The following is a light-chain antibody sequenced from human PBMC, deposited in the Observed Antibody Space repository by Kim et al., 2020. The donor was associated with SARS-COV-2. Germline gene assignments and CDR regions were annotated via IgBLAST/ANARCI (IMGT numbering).Light chain of an antibody. CDR3: SSYTSSSTLEV. J-gene: IGLJ1*01. Sequence: QSLTIPCTGTSGDVGGYNYVSWYQQHPGKAPKLMIYDVSNRPSGVSNRFSGSKSGNTASLTISGLQAEDEADYYCSSYTSSSTLEVFGTGTKVTVL. V-gene: IGLV2-14*03. CDR2: DVS. CDR1: SGDVGGYNY.